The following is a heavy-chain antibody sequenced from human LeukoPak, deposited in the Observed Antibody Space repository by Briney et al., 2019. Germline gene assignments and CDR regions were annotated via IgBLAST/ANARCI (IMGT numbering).Heavy chain of an antibody. CDR1: GCTISSYY. V-gene: IGHV4-59*01. Sequence: SETLSLTCTASGCTISSYYMSWVRQPPGKGLEWVGYIYYSGSTNYNPTLKNRVTISVDTSKNQFSLELSSVTAADTAVYYCARHSGSNYNWFDLWGQGTLVTVSS. CDR2: IYYSGST. CDR3: ARHSGSNYNWFDL. D-gene: IGHD5-12*01. J-gene: IGHJ5*02.